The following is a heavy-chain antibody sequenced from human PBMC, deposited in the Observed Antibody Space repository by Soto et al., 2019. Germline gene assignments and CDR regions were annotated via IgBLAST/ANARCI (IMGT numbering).Heavy chain of an antibody. CDR2: ISGSGGRR. Sequence: EVQLLESGGGLIQPGGSLRLSCAASGLTFSRYAMNWVRQAPGKGLEWVSVISGSGGRRYYADSVKGRFTISRDTSNGILYLQMNSLRADDTAVYYCAKDPYPVVVVPAANGMDVWGQGTTVTVS. V-gene: IGHV3-23*01. CDR3: AKDPYPVVVVPAANGMDV. J-gene: IGHJ6*02. D-gene: IGHD2-2*01. CDR1: GLTFSRYA.